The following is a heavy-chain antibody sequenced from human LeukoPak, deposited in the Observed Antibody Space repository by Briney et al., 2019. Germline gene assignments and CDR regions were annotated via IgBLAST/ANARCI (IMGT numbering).Heavy chain of an antibody. V-gene: IGHV3-23*01. CDR2: ISGSGGST. CDR1: GFTFSRFG. D-gene: IGHD6-19*01. CDR3: AKGYSSGWWGYYFDY. Sequence: GGSLRLSCAASGFTFSRFGMHWVRQAPGKGLEWVSGISGSGGSTYYADSAKGRFTISRDTSKNTLYLQMDSLRAEDTAVYYCAKGYSSGWWGYYFDYWGQGTLVTVSS. J-gene: IGHJ4*02.